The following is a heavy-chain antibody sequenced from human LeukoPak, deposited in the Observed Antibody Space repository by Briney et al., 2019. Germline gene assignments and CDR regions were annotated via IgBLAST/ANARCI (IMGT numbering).Heavy chain of an antibody. CDR3: ASISSASYGDY. CDR2: ISYDANNK. D-gene: IGHD1-26*01. V-gene: IGHV3-30*03. J-gene: IGHJ4*02. Sequence: PGGSLRLSCAASGFTVSSNYMSWVRQAPGKGPEWVAVISYDANNKFYADSVKGRFTISRDNSKNTLYLQMNSLRAEDTAVYYCASISSASYGDYWGQGTLVTVSS. CDR1: GFTVSSNY.